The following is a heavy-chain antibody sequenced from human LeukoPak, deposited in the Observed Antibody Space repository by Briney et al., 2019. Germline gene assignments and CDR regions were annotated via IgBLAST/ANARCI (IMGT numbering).Heavy chain of an antibody. CDR3: ARGGRAPPIAARSYYYFYMDV. CDR2: IIPIFDTA. J-gene: IGHJ6*03. Sequence: ASVKVSCKASGGTFSSYAISWVRQAPGQGLGWMGGIIPIFDTANYAQKFQGRVTITADESTSTAYMELSSLRSEDTAVYYCARGGRAPPIAARSYYYFYMDVWGKGTTVTVSS. D-gene: IGHD6-6*01. V-gene: IGHV1-69*13. CDR1: GGTFSSYA.